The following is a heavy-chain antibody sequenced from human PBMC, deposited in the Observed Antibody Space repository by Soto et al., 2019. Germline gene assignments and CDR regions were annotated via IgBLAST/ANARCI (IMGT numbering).Heavy chain of an antibody. CDR2: ISGSGAAT. V-gene: IGHV3-23*01. Sequence: GGSLRLSCVASGFTFIDYAMSWVRQAPGKGLERVSLISGSGAATYYADSVKGRFTISRDNSKNTLYLQMNSLRAEDTAIYYCAKGLFYGYLVYWGQGTQVTVSS. CDR3: AKGLFYGYLVY. J-gene: IGHJ4*02. CDR1: GFTFIDYA. D-gene: IGHD3-10*01.